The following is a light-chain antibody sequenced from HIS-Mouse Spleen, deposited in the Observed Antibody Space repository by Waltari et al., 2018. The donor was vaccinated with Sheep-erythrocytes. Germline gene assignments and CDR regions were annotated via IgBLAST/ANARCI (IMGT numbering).Light chain of an antibody. CDR1: ALPKQY. CDR3: QLADSSGTYPV. CDR2: KDS. Sequence: SYELTQPPSVSVSPGQTARSTCSGDALPKQYAYWYQQKPGQAPVLVIYKDSERPSGIPERFSGSSSGTTVTLTISGVQAEDEADYYCQLADSSGTYPVFGGGTKLTVL. J-gene: IGLJ2*01. V-gene: IGLV3-25*03.